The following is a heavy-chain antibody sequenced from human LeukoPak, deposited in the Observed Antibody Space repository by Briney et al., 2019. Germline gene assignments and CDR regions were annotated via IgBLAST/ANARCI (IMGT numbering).Heavy chain of an antibody. Sequence: ASVKVSCKASGYTFTTFGISWVRQAPGQGLEWMGGIIPIFGTANYAQKFQGRVTITTDESTSTAYMELSSLRSEDTAVYYCARRLGSVVPAAIKRGGDYYYYYMDVWGKGTTVTVSS. CDR2: IIPIFGTA. CDR3: ARRLGSVVPAAIKRGGDYYYYYMDV. D-gene: IGHD2-2*01. J-gene: IGHJ6*03. CDR1: GYTFTTFG. V-gene: IGHV1-69*05.